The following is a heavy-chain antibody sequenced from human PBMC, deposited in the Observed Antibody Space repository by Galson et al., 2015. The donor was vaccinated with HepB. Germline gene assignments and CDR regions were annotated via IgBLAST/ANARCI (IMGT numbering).Heavy chain of an antibody. CDR2: ISGSGGST. CDR3: AKALGSGSYFLDGYFDY. V-gene: IGHV3-23*01. Sequence: SLRLSCAASGFTFSSYAMSWVRQAPGKGLEWVSAISGSGGSTYYADSVKGRFTISRDNSKNTLYLQMNSLRAEDTAVYYCAKALGSGSYFLDGYFDYWGQGTLVTVSS. J-gene: IGHJ4*02. D-gene: IGHD1-26*01. CDR1: GFTFSSYA.